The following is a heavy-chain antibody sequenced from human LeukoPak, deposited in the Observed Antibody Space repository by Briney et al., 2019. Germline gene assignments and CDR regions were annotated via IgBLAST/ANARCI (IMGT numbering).Heavy chain of an antibody. CDR3: ARDLYGVCHFDY. J-gene: IGHJ4*02. D-gene: IGHD2-8*01. CDR1: GFTFSSHW. V-gene: IGHV3-74*03. CDR2: INSDGSIT. Sequence: GGSLRLSXAASGFTFSSHWMHWVRQAPGKGLVWLSRINSDGSITTYADSVKGRFTISRDYAKNTLYLQMNSLRAEDTAVYYCARDLYGVCHFDYWGQGTLVTVSS.